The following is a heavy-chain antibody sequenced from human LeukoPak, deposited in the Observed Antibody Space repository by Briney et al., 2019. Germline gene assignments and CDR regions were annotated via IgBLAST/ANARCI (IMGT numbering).Heavy chain of an antibody. CDR2: INHSGST. V-gene: IGHV4-34*01. CDR3: ARGQLRLSN. CDR1: GGSFNGYY. D-gene: IGHD6-25*01. J-gene: IGHJ4*02. Sequence: SETLSLTCAVYGGSFNGYYWTWIRQPPGKGLEWIGVINHSGSTDYNPSLKSRVTISVDTSKNQFSLKLNSVTAADTAVYYRARGQLRLSNWGQGSLVIVSS.